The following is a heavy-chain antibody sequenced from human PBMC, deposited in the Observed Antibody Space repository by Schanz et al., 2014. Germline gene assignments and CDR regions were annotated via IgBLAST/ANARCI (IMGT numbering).Heavy chain of an antibody. CDR1: GFTFSSYG. D-gene: IGHD2-15*01. J-gene: IGHJ6*02. CDR2: MSYDGSIK. Sequence: QAQLMESGGGVVQPGRSLRLSCAASGFTFSSYGMHWVRQAPGKGLEWVAAMSYDGSIKYYGDSVKGRFTISRDNSENTLYLQMNSLSADDTAVCYCAKVMGYCSGGTCYDYYYYGLDVWGQGTTVTVSS. V-gene: IGHV3-33*06. CDR3: AKVMGYCSGGTCYDYYYYGLDV.